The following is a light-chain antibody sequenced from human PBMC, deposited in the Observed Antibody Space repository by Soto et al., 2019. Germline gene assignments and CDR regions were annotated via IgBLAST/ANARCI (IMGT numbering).Light chain of an antibody. V-gene: IGKV1-5*01. J-gene: IGKJ1*01. CDR2: DAS. CDR3: QQYNSWWT. CDR1: QSISSW. Sequence: DIQMTQSPSTLSASVGDRVTITCRASQSISSWLAWYQQKPGKAPKLLIYDASSLESGVPSRFSGSGSGTEFTHTISSLQPDDFATYYCQQYNSWWTFGQGTKV.